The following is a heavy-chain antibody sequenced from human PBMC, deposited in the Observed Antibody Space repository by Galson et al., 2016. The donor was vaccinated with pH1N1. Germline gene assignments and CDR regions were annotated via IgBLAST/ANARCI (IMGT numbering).Heavy chain of an antibody. CDR1: GFTFSSYA. Sequence: SLRLSCAASGFTFSSYAMHWVRQAPGKGLEWVAVMSYDGSHKYYADSVKGRFTISRDYSKNSLYLQMNSLRAEDTAMYYCVRAVGGAEAHWGQGTLVTVSS. CDR3: VRAVGGAEAH. CDR2: MSYDGSHK. J-gene: IGHJ4*02. D-gene: IGHD1-26*01. V-gene: IGHV3-30*04.